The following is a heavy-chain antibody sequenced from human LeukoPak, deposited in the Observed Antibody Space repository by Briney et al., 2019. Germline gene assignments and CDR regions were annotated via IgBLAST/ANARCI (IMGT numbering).Heavy chain of an antibody. D-gene: IGHD3-10*01. V-gene: IGHV3-30*02. CDR2: IRYDGSKK. Sequence: GGSLRLSCAASGFTFSNYGMHWVRRAPGKALEGVTFIRYDGSKKYYADSVKGRFTISRDNSKNTLYLEVISLTAEDTAVYYCAKDDAWLRFGEWSQGTLVTVSS. J-gene: IGHJ4*02. CDR1: GFTFSNYG. CDR3: AKDDAWLRFGE.